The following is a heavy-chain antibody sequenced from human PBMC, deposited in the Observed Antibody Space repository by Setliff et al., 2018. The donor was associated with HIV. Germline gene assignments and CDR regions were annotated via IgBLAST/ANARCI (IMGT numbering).Heavy chain of an antibody. CDR2: IYYSGRT. J-gene: IGHJ4*02. CDR1: GGSISSGDYY. V-gene: IGHV4-30-4*08. CDR3: ARANPGYDSSGYYSGDVDY. Sequence: TSETLSLTCTVSGGSISSGDYYWSWIRQPPGKDLEWIGYIYYSGRTYYTPSLKSRVTISVDTSKNQFSLKLSSVTAADTAVYYCARANPGYDSSGYYSGDVDYWGQGTLVTVSS. D-gene: IGHD3-22*01.